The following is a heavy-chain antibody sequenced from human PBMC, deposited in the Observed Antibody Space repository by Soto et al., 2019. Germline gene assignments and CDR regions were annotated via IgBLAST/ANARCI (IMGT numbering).Heavy chain of an antibody. V-gene: IGHV3-30-3*01. D-gene: IGHD2-8*01. CDR3: AREFKGYCTKGVCHRGTPGDF. Sequence: QVQLVESGGGVVQPGRSLRLSCVASGFTFSKYAMHWIRQAPGKGLEWVAVTLDDGNTKYYADSVKGRFIISRDNSMNALYIQINSLRAEDTAVYYCAREFKGYCTKGVCHRGTPGDFWGQGTLVTVSS. CDR1: GFTFSKYA. CDR2: TLDDGNTK. J-gene: IGHJ4*02.